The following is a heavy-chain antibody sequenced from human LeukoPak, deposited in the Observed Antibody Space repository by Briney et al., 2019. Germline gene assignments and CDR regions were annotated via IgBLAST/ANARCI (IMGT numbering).Heavy chain of an antibody. D-gene: IGHD3-22*01. J-gene: IGHJ4*02. V-gene: IGHV3-23*01. CDR2: ISGSGGRT. CDR1: GITLSNYG. CDR3: AKRGVVIRVILVGFHKEAYYFDS. Sequence: GGSLRLSCAVSGITLSNYGMSWVRQAPGEGLEWVAGISGSGGRTNYADSVKGRFTISRDNPKNTLYLQMNSLRAEDTAVYFCAKRGVVIRVILVGFHKEAYYFDSWGQGALVTVSS.